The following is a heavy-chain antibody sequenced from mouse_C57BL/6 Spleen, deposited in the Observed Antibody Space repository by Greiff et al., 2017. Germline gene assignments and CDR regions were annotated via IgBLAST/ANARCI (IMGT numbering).Heavy chain of an antibody. CDR1: GFSFNTYA. CDR2: IRSKSNNYAT. D-gene: IGHD1-3*01. J-gene: IGHJ1*03. CDR3: VRHQGYTLGYFDV. V-gene: IGHV10-1*01. Sequence: EVQGVESGGGLVQPKGSLKLSCAASGFSFNTYAMNWVRQAPGKGLEWVARIRSKSNNYATYYADSVKDRFTISRDDSESMLYLQMNNLKTEDTAMYYCVRHQGYTLGYFDVWGTGTTVTVSS.